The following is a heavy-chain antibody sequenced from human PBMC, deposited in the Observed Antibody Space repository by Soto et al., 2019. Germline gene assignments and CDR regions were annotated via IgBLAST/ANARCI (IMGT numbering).Heavy chain of an antibody. J-gene: IGHJ4*02. Sequence: QVQLVQSGAEVKKPGASVKVSCKASGYTFTSYGISWVRQAPGQGLEWMGWISAYNGNTTYAQKLQGRVTLTTDTSPSTSYMELRSLGSDDTAVYYGARDWAAAGPFDYWGQGTLVTVSS. CDR3: ARDWAAAGPFDY. CDR1: GYTFTSYG. D-gene: IGHD6-13*01. CDR2: ISAYNGNT. V-gene: IGHV1-18*01.